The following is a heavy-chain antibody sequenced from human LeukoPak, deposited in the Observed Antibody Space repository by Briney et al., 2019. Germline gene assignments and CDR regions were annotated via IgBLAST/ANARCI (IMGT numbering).Heavy chain of an antibody. Sequence: GGSLTLSCAASGFTFSTYAMTWVRQAPGKGLEWVSVINGGGGTTYYADSVRGRFTISRDNSKNTLYLQMNSLRAEDTAVYYCAKTQGYFDYWGQGTLVTVSS. CDR2: INGGGGTT. D-gene: IGHD2-15*01. CDR3: AKTQGYFDY. CDR1: GFTFSTYA. J-gene: IGHJ4*02. V-gene: IGHV3-23*01.